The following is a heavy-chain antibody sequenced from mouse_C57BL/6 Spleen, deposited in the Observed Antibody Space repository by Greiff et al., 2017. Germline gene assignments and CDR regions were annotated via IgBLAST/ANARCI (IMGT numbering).Heavy chain of an antibody. D-gene: IGHD2-14*01. CDR3: TSKYDT. CDR2: IDPETGGT. J-gene: IGHJ3*01. CDR1: GYTFTDYE. V-gene: IGHV1-15*01. Sequence: VQLQQSGAELVRPGASVTLSCKASGYTFTDYEMHWVKQTPVHGLEWIGAIDPETGGTAYNQKFKGKAILTADKSSSTAYMALRSLTSEDSAVYYCTSKYDTWGQGTLVTVSA.